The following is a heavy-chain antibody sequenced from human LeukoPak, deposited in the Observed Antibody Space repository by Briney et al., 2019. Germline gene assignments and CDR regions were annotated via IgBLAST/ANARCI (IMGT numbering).Heavy chain of an antibody. CDR3: ARNINYYGSGSYDY. CDR2: ISAYNGNT. Sequence: GASVKVSCKASGYTFTSYDISWVRQAPGQGLEWMGWISAYNGNTNYAQKLQGRVTMTTDTSTITAYMELRSLRSDDTAVYYCARNINYYGSGSYDYWGQGTLVTVSS. J-gene: IGHJ4*02. V-gene: IGHV1-18*01. CDR1: GYTFTSYD. D-gene: IGHD3-10*01.